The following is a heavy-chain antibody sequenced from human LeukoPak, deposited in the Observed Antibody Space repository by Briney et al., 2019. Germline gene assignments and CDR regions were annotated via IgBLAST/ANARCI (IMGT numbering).Heavy chain of an antibody. D-gene: IGHD6-13*01. CDR2: ISWDGGST. V-gene: IGHV3-43D*03. Sequence: GGSLRLSCAASGFTFDDYAMHWVRQAPGKGLEWVSLISWDGGSTYYADSVKGRFTISRDNSKNSLYLQMNSLRAEDTALYYCAKDSYSSSWSTYYYYMDVWGKGTTVTVSS. J-gene: IGHJ6*03. CDR1: GFTFDDYA. CDR3: AKDSYSSSWSTYYYYMDV.